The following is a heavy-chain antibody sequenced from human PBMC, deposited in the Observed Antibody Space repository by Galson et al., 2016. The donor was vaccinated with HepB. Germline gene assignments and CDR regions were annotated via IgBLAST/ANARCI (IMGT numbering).Heavy chain of an antibody. CDR2: IWYDGSNK. D-gene: IGHD5-12*01. J-gene: IGHJ3*01. V-gene: IGHV3-33*01. Sequence: SLRLSCAASGFTFSSYGMHWVRQAPGKGLEWVAVIWYDGSNKYYGDSVKGRFTISRDNANNTLYLQMNSLRVEDTAVYYCPRDGGYIRCIDALDVWGQGTTVTVSS. CDR3: PRDGGYIRCIDALDV. CDR1: GFTFSSYG.